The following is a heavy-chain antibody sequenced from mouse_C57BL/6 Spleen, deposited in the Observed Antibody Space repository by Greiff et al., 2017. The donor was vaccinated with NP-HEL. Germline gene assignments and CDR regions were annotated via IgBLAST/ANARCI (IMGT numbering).Heavy chain of an antibody. CDR2: ISDGGSYT. CDR3: ARDGVTGTRFAY. J-gene: IGHJ3*01. CDR1: GFTFSSYA. D-gene: IGHD4-1*01. Sequence: EVQGVESGGGLVKPGGSLKLSCAASGFTFSSYAMSWVRQTPEKRLEWVATISDGGSYTYYPDNVKGRFTISRDNAKNNLYLQMSHLKSEDTAMYYCARDGVTGTRFAYWGQGTLVTVSA. V-gene: IGHV5-4*01.